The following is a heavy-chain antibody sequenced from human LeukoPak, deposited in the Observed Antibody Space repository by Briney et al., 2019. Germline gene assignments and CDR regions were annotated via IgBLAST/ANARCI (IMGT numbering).Heavy chain of an antibody. V-gene: IGHV3-30*02. D-gene: IGHD3-3*01. CDR2: IRYGGSNK. CDR3: AGDKEPSITIFGVGPADWFDP. CDR1: GFTFSSYG. Sequence: GGSLRLSCAASGFTFSSYGMHWVRQAPGKGLEGGACIRYGGSNKYYADSVKGRFTISRDNSKNTLYLQMNSLRAEDTAVYYCAGDKEPSITIFGVGPADWFDPWGQGTLVTVSS. J-gene: IGHJ5*02.